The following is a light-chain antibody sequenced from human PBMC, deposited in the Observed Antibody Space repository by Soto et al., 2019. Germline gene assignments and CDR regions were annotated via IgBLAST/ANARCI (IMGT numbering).Light chain of an antibody. V-gene: IGKV1-27*01. CDR2: PAS. CDR1: QGISDY. Sequence: DFQMTQSPSSLSASVGDRVTIACRASQGISDYLAWYQHKPGKVPKLLLYPASTLPSGVPSRFSGSGSGTDFTLTISSLQAEEVATYYCQKYNSSPHTFGGGTKVEIK. J-gene: IGKJ4*01. CDR3: QKYNSSPHT.